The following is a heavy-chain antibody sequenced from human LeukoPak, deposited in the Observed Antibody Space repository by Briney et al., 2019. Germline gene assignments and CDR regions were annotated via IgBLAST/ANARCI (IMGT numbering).Heavy chain of an antibody. D-gene: IGHD6-13*01. V-gene: IGHV3-7*01. Sequence: PGGSLRLSCAVSGFTFSDYWMNWVRQAPGKGLEWVASLRQDGGEKSYVDSVKGRLTISRDNTKHSLYLQMSSLRAEDTGVYYCARDGTAAGLYFDLWGQGTLVTVSS. J-gene: IGHJ4*02. CDR1: GFTFSDYW. CDR3: ARDGTAAGLYFDL. CDR2: LRQDGGEK.